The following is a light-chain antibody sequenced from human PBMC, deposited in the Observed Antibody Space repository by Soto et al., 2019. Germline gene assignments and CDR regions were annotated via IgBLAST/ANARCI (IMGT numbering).Light chain of an antibody. J-gene: IGKJ5*01. CDR1: QTVSSD. Sequence: ENVLTQSPGTLSLSPGERATLSCRASQTVSSDLTWYQQRPGQAPRLLIYGASKRATGIPDRFSGSGSGTDFTLTISTLEPEYFALYYCQQYGTSPITFGQGTRLEIK. CDR3: QQYGTSPIT. CDR2: GAS. V-gene: IGKV3-20*01.